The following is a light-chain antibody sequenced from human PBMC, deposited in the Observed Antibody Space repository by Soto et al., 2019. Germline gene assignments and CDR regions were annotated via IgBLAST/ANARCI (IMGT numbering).Light chain of an antibody. J-gene: IGLJ1*01. CDR1: SSDVGGYNY. V-gene: IGLV2-14*01. Sequence: QSALTQPASVSGSPGQSITISCTGTSSDVGGYNYVSWYQQHPGKAPKLMIYEVSNRPSGVSIRFSGSKSGNTASLTISGLQAADEADYYCSSYKSSITYVFGTGTKVTVL. CDR3: SSYKSSITYV. CDR2: EVS.